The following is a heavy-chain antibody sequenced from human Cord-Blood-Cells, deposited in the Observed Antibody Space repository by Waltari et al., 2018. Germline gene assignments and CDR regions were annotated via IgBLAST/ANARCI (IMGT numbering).Heavy chain of an antibody. CDR2: INHSGST. J-gene: IGHJ4*02. V-gene: IGHV4-34*01. Sequence: QVQLQQWGAGLLKPSETLSLTCAVYGGSFSGYYWSWIRQPPGKGLEWIGEINHSGSTNYNPSLKSRVTISVDTSKNQFSLKPSSVTAADTAVYYCARLGHCSSTSCSDYWGQGTLVTVSS. CDR3: ARLGHCSSTSCSDY. D-gene: IGHD2-2*01. CDR1: GGSFSGYY.